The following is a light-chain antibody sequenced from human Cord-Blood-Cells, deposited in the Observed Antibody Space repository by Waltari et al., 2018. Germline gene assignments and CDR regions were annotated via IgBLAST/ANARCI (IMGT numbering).Light chain of an antibody. J-gene: IGLJ1*01. CDR2: QDS. CDR3: QAWDSSTAV. V-gene: IGLV3-1*01. Sequence: SYELTQPPSVSVSPGQTASITCSGDNLGDKYACWYQQKPGQSPVLVIYQDSKRPSGIPERFSGSNSGNTATLTISGTQATDEADYYCQAWDSSTAVFGTGTKVTVL. CDR1: NLGDKY.